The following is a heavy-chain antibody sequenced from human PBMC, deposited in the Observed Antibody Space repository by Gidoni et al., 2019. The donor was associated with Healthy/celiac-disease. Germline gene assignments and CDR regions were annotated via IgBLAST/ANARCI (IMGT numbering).Heavy chain of an antibody. V-gene: IGHV4-38-2*01. J-gene: IGHJ4*02. CDR2: IYHSGST. CDR3: ARGPDYYDSSGYYLVYDY. Sequence: QVQLQESGPGLVKPSETLSLTCAVSGSSISSVYYWGWIRQPPGKGLEWIGSIYHSGSTYYNPSLKSRVTISVDTSKNQFSLKLSSVTAADTAVYYCARGPDYYDSSGYYLVYDYWGQGTLVTVSS. CDR1: GSSISSVYY. D-gene: IGHD3-22*01.